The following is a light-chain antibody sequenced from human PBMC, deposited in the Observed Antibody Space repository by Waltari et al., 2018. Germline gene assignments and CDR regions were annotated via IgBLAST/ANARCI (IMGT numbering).Light chain of an antibody. Sequence: QSALTQPASVSGSPGPSITISCTGTSSDVGSYNRVSWYQQHQAKAPKLIIFDVSKRPSGVSNRFSGSKSGDTASLSISGLQAEDEADYYCSSYTRTTTLWVFGGGTKLTVL. CDR3: SSYTRTTTLWV. V-gene: IGLV2-14*03. J-gene: IGLJ3*02. CDR2: DVS. CDR1: SSDVGSYNR.